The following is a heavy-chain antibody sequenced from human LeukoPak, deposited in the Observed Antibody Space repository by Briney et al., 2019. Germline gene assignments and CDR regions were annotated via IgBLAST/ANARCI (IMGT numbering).Heavy chain of an antibody. CDR1: GGTFSSYA. D-gene: IGHD2-2*01. Sequence: SAKVSCKASGGTFSSYAISWVRQAPGQGLEWMGGIIPIFGTANYAQKFQGRVTITADESTSTAYMELSSLRSEDTAVYYCARGGYQLLSYYYYYGMDVWGQGTTVTVSS. V-gene: IGHV1-69*13. J-gene: IGHJ6*02. CDR2: IIPIFGTA. CDR3: ARGGYQLLSYYYYYGMDV.